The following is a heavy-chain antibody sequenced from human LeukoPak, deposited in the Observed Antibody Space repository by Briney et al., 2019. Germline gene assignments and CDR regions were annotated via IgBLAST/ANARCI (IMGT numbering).Heavy chain of an antibody. CDR2: ISGGGCST. CDR1: GFTLDDYA. J-gene: IGHJ4*02. V-gene: IGHV3-43*02. D-gene: IGHD4-17*01. CDR3: ANEHGDSGLDY. Sequence: GGPLRLPCAASGFTLDDYAMHCLPEAPGEGLEWFSLISGGGCSTYYADSVEGLFTISRDNRKNSLSLQKKPLRTEHGALFQCANEHGDSGLDYWGQGTLVTVSS.